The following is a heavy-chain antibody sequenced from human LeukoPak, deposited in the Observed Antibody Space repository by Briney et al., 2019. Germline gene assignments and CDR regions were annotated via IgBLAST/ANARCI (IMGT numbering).Heavy chain of an antibody. J-gene: IGHJ3*02. V-gene: IGHV3-30*18. Sequence: PGGSLRLSCAASGFTFSTYDMHWVRQAPGKGLEWVAIISYDGSDKYYADSVEGRFTISRDNSKNTLYLQMNSLRAEDTAVYYCAKDFGEAAFDIWGQGTMVTVSS. D-gene: IGHD3-10*01. CDR3: AKDFGEAAFDI. CDR1: GFTFSTYD. CDR2: ISYDGSDK.